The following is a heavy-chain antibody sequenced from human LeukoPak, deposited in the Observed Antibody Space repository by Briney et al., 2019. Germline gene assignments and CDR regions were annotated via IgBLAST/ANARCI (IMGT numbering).Heavy chain of an antibody. Sequence: SETLSLTCNVSGGSISSYSWSWIRQPAGKGLEWIGRLFISGAANYNPSLKSRVTVSIDTSKSHFSLRLTSVTAADTAVYYCARERGSVESQFYFDYWGQGTLVTVSS. J-gene: IGHJ4*02. V-gene: IGHV4-4*07. D-gene: IGHD2-21*01. CDR2: LFISGAA. CDR3: ARERGSVESQFYFDY. CDR1: GGSISSYS.